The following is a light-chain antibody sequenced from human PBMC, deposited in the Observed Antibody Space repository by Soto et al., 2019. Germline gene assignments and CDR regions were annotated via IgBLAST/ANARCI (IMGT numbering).Light chain of an antibody. J-gene: IGKJ2*01. Sequence: PGERDTLSCRASQSVSGYLAWYHHKPGQAPRLLIYDASNRATGIPARFSGSGSGTDFTLTISSLEPEHFAVYYCQQHNNWAELYTSGKRTKLEIK. CDR2: DAS. V-gene: IGKV3-11*01. CDR1: QSVSGY. CDR3: QQHNNWAELYT.